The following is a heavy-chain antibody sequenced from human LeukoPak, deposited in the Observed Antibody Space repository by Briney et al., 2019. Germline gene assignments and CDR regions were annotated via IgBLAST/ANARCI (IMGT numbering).Heavy chain of an antibody. CDR1: GLTFSSYA. D-gene: IGHD4-17*01. CDR2: ISGSGGST. J-gene: IGHJ4*02. V-gene: IGHV3-23*01. CDR3: AKDQAPYGDYGKYYFDY. Sequence: GGSLRLSCAASGLTFSSYAMSWVRQAPGKGLEWISAISGSGGSTYYADSVKGRFTISRDNSKNTLYLQMNSLRAEDTAIYYCAKDQAPYGDYGKYYFDYWGQGTLVTVSS.